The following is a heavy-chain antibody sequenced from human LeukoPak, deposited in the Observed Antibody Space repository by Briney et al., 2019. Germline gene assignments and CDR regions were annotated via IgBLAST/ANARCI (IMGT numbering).Heavy chain of an antibody. J-gene: IGHJ4*02. CDR1: GYTSTGYY. CDR2: INPNSGGT. D-gene: IGHD3-9*01. CDR3: ARVSYDILTGYYNPFGY. V-gene: IGHV1-2*02. Sequence: ASVKVSCKASGYTSTGYYMHWVRQAPGQGLEWMGWINPNSGGTNYAQKFQGRVTMTRDTSISTAYMELSRLRSDDTAVYYCARVSYDILTGYYNPFGYWGQGTLVTVSS.